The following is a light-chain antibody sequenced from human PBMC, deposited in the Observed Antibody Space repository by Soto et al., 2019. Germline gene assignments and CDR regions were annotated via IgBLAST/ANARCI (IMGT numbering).Light chain of an antibody. V-gene: IGKV3-11*01. CDR1: QSVSSY. Sequence: EIVLTQSQATMSLSPGERATLSCRASQSVSSYFALYQQKPGQAPRLLIYDASNRATGIPARFSGSGSGTDITLTISSLEPEDFAVYYRQQRSNWPKWTFGQGTKVEIK. CDR3: QQRSNWPKWT. J-gene: IGKJ1*01. CDR2: DAS.